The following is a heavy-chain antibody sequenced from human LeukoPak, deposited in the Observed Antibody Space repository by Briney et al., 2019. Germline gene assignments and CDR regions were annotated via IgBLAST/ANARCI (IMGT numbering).Heavy chain of an antibody. J-gene: IGHJ5*02. CDR1: GITFRTYW. Sequence: GGSLRLSCAASGITFRTYWMSWVRQAPRKGLEWVANIKQDGSDKYYVDSVKGRFTISRDNAKNSLYLQMNSLRAEDTAVYYCARGVSGEPWGQGTLVTVSS. V-gene: IGHV3-7*01. CDR2: IKQDGSDK. D-gene: IGHD1-14*01. CDR3: ARGVSGEP.